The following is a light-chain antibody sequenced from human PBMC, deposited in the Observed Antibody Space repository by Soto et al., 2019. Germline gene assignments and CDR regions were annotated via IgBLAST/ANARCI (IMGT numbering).Light chain of an antibody. J-gene: IGKJ1*01. Sequence: DIVMTQSPLSLPVTPGEPASISCRSSQSLLHSNGYNYLDWYLQKPGQSPQLLIYLGSNRASGGPARSSGSGSGTDFTLKISRVEAEEVGVYYCMQALQTPATFGQGTKVEIK. CDR1: QSLLHSNGYNY. CDR3: MQALQTPAT. V-gene: IGKV2-28*01. CDR2: LGS.